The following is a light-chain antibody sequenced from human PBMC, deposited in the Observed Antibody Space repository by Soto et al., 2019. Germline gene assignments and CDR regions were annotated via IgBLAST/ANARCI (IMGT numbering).Light chain of an antibody. Sequence: DIQMTQSPSSLSASVGDRVTITCRASQSIATYLHWYQQKPGKAPKLLIYAASSLLSRVPSRFSGSGSGTDFTLSISSLPPEDFATYSCQQSYSSPFTFGPGTKVDIK. CDR2: AAS. J-gene: IGKJ3*01. CDR1: QSIATY. CDR3: QQSYSSPFT. V-gene: IGKV1-39*01.